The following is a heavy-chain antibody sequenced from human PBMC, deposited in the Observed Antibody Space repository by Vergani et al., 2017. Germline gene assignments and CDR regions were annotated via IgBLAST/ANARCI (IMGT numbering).Heavy chain of an antibody. CDR1: GDSISSGSYY. J-gene: IGHJ6*02. CDR2: IYARGST. D-gene: IGHD6-19*01. CDR3: ARGAYSTGWYEVSSYYYYGMDV. V-gene: IGHV4-61*02. Sequence: QLQESGPGLVKPSATLSLTCTVSGDSISSGSYYWSWIRQPAGQGLEWIGRIYARGSTNYNPSLRSRVTISVDTSKNQFSLKLGSVTAADTAVYYCARGAYSTGWYEVSSYYYYGMDVWGQGTTVTVSS.